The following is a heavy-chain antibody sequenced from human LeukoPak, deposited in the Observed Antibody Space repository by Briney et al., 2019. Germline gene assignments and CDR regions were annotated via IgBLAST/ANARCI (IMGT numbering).Heavy chain of an antibody. D-gene: IGHD4-17*01. CDR1: GGSISSGDYY. Sequence: SETLSLTCTVSGGSISSGDYYWSWIRQTPGKGLEWIGYIYYSGTTYYNPSLKSRVTILIDTSKNQFSLKLSSVTAADTAVYYCASKSSDHGELRFDYWGQGTLVTVSS. CDR3: ASKSSDHGELRFDY. V-gene: IGHV4-30-4*01. CDR2: IYYSGTT. J-gene: IGHJ4*02.